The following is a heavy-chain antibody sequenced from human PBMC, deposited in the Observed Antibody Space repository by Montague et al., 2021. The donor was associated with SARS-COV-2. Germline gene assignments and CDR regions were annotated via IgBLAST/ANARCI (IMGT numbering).Heavy chain of an antibody. CDR2: IYYSGST. CDR1: GGSISSSNYY. J-gene: IGHJ3*02. V-gene: IGHV4-39*01. D-gene: IGHD3-22*01. CDR3: ASPTYYYDSSGSDAFDI. Sequence: SETLSLTCTVSGGSISSSNYYWGWIRQPPGKGLEWIGSIYYSGSTYYNPSLKSRVTISVDTSENQFSPKLSSVTAADTAVYYCASPTYYYDSSGSDAFDIWGQGTMVTVSS.